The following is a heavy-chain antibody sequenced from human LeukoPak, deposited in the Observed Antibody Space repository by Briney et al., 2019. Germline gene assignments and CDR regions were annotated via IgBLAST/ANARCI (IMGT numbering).Heavy chain of an antibody. CDR1: GFTFSSYW. J-gene: IGHJ4*02. V-gene: IGHV3-74*01. D-gene: IGHD3-3*01. CDR3: ARVAYDFWSGYSTSLFDY. CDR2: INSDGSST. Sequence: DPGGSLRLSCAASGFTFSSYWMHWVRQAPGKGLVWVPRINSDGSSTSYADSVKGRFTISRDNAKNTLYLQMNSLRAEDTAVYYCARVAYDFWSGYSTSLFDYWGQGTLVTVSS.